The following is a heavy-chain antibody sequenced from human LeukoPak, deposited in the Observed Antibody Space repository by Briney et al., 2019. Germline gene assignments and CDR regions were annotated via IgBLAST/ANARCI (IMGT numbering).Heavy chain of an antibody. CDR2: MFHTGST. J-gene: IGHJ4*02. CDR3: AREGGKQWLVFDY. Sequence: SETLSLTCSVSADSITRYYLSWIRQPPGKGLEWIGYMFHTGSTSYNPSLKSRVTLSMDTSKLQFSLKLTSVSAADTAVYYCAREGGKQWLVFDYWGQGALVTVSS. D-gene: IGHD6-19*01. CDR1: ADSITRYY. V-gene: IGHV4-59*01.